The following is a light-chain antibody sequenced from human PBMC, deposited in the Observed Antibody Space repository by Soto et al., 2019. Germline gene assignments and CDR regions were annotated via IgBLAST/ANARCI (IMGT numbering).Light chain of an antibody. CDR3: QQRSSWPIP. J-gene: IGKJ5*01. Sequence: ESVFAESPGTRSFARVGRGTLSCMSSQSVGSSYLAWYQQKPGHTPRLLIYGASSRATGIPDRFSGSGSGTDFTLTISRLEPEDFAVYYCQQRSSWPIPFGHGTRLEIK. V-gene: IGKV3D-20*02. CDR2: GAS. CDR1: QSVGSSY.